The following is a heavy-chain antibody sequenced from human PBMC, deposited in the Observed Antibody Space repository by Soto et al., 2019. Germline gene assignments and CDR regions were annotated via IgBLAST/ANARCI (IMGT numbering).Heavy chain of an antibody. CDR2: IDPSDSYT. CDR3: ARFGSGSYYSRTYYSGMDF. V-gene: IGHV5-10-1*01. Sequence: RHQQGKGLEWMGRIDPSDSYTNYSPSFQGHVTISADKSISTAYLQWSSLKASDTAMYYCARFGSGSYYSRTYYSGMDFWRNGSTDT. J-gene: IGHJ6*01. D-gene: IGHD3-10*01.